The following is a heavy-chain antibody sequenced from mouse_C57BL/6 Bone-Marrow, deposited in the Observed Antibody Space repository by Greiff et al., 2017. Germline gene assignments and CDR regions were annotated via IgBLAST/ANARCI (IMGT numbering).Heavy chain of an antibody. CDR2: IDPENGDT. D-gene: IGHD2-12*01. J-gene: IGHJ4*01. V-gene: IGHV14-4*01. Sequence: EVQLQQSGAELVRPGASVKLSCTASGFNIKDDYMHWVKQRPEQGLEWIGWIDPENGDTEYASKFQGKATITADTSSNTAYLQLSSLTSEDTAVYYCTIPYYSVNAMDYWGQGTSVTVSS. CDR3: TIPYYSVNAMDY. CDR1: GFNIKDDY.